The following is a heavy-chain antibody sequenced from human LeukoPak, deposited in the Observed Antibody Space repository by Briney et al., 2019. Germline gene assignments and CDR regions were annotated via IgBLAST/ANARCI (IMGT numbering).Heavy chain of an antibody. CDR1: GFTFSSSV. CDR3: AKVYSSGWYWVDY. CDR2: ISGSGGST. J-gene: IGHJ4*02. D-gene: IGHD6-19*01. V-gene: IGHV3-23*01. Sequence: PGGSLRLSCTASGFTFSSSVMSWVRQAPGKGLEWVSGISGSGGSTFYVDSVKGRFTTSRDNSKNTLYLQMNSLRAEDTALYYCAKVYSSGWYWVDYWGQGTLLTVSS.